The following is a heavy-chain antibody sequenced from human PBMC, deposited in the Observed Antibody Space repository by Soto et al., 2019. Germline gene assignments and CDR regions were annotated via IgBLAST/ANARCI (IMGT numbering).Heavy chain of an antibody. CDR3: AKDLEYDFWSGYYPEAFDY. J-gene: IGHJ4*02. CDR2: ISGSGGST. D-gene: IGHD3-3*01. V-gene: IGHV3-23*01. CDR1: GFTFSSYA. Sequence: GGSLRLSCAASGFTFSSYAMSWVRQAPGKGLEWVSAISGSGGSTYYADSVKGRFTISRDNSKNTLYLQMNSLRAEDTAVYYCAKDLEYDFWSGYYPEAFDYWGQGTLVTVSS.